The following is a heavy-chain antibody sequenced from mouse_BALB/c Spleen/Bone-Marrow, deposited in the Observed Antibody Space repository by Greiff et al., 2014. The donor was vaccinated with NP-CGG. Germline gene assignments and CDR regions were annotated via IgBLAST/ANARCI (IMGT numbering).Heavy chain of an antibody. Sequence: EVHLVESGGGLVKPGGSLKLSCAASGFTFSSYTMSWVRQTPEKRLEWVATISSGGSYTCYPDSVKGRFTISRDNAKNTLYLQMSSLKSEDTAMYYCTRSYYRYDEEAWFAYWGQGTLVTVSA. CDR1: GFTFSSYT. J-gene: IGHJ3*01. D-gene: IGHD2-14*01. CDR2: ISSGGSYT. V-gene: IGHV5-6-4*01. CDR3: TRSYYRYDEEAWFAY.